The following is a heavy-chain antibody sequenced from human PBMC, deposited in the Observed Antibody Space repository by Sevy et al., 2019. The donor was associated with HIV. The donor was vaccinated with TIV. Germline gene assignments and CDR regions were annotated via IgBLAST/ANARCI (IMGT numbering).Heavy chain of an antibody. J-gene: IGHJ6*03. D-gene: IGHD4-17*01. CDR2: IRSKAYGGTT. V-gene: IGHV3-49*03. Sequence: GGSLRLSCTASGFTFGDYAMSWFRQAPGKGLEWVGFIRSKAYGGTTEYAASVKGRFTIARDDSKSIAHLQMNSLKTEDTAVYYCTRDLTWGTVTAADYYYYYMDVWGKGTTVTVSS. CDR3: TRDLTWGTVTAADYYYYYMDV. CDR1: GFTFGDYA.